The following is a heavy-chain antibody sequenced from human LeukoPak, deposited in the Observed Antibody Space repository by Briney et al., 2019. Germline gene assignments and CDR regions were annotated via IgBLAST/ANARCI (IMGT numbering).Heavy chain of an antibody. CDR2: IRYGGSNK. J-gene: IGHJ4*02. Sequence: PGGSLRLSCAASGFTFSSYGMHWVRQAPGKGLEWVAFIRYGGSNKYYADSVKGRFTISRDNSKNTLYLQMNSLRAEDTAVYYCAKERDTAMVTIDYWGQGTLVTVSS. D-gene: IGHD5-18*01. V-gene: IGHV3-30*02. CDR3: AKERDTAMVTIDY. CDR1: GFTFSSYG.